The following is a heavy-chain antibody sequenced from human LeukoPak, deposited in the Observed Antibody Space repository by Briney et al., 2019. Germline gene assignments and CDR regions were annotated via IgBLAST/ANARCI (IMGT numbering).Heavy chain of an antibody. Sequence: SETLSLTCAVYGGSFSGYYWSWIRQPPGKGLEGIGEINHSGSTNYNPSLKSRVTISVDTSKNQFSLKLSSVTAADTAVYYCAREVTYSSSSRPFSYWGQGTLVTVSS. CDR1: GGSFSGYY. D-gene: IGHD6-13*01. V-gene: IGHV4-34*01. CDR3: AREVTYSSSSRPFSY. CDR2: INHSGST. J-gene: IGHJ4*02.